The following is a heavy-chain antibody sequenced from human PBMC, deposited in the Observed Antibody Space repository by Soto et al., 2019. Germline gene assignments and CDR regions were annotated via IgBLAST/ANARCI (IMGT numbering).Heavy chain of an antibody. Sequence: EVQLVESGGGLVQPGVSLRLSCATSGFILSDCAMNWVRQAPGKGLEWVSYISSSSSVIDYADSVKGRFTVSRDNARNSLYLQMNSLRAEDTAVYYCARDLSWGSNWYYYMDVWGKGTTVTVSS. CDR2: ISSSSSVI. CDR3: ARDLSWGSNWYYYMDV. CDR1: GFILSDCA. V-gene: IGHV3-48*01. J-gene: IGHJ6*03. D-gene: IGHD7-27*01.